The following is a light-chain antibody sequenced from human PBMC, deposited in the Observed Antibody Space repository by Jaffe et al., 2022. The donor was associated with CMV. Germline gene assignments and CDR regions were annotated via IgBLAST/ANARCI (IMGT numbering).Light chain of an antibody. V-gene: IGKV1-5*03. Sequence: DIQMTQSPSTLSASVGDRVTITCRASQSISTWLAWYQQKPGKAPNLLIYKASTLESGVPSRFSGSGSGTEFTLTISNLQPDDFATYYCQQGYIYSPLTFGGGTKVEIK. J-gene: IGKJ4*01. CDR2: KAS. CDR1: QSISTW. CDR3: QQGYIYSPLT.